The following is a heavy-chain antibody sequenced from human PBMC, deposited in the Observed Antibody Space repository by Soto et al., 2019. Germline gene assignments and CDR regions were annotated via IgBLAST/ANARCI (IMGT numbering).Heavy chain of an antibody. Sequence: PSETLSLTCTVSGGSISSYYWSWIRQPPGKGLEWIGYIYYSGSTNYNPSLKSRVTISVDTSKNQFSLKLSSVTAADTAVYYCLAERFGAKNWFDPWGQGTLVTVSS. CDR2: IYYSGST. D-gene: IGHD3-10*01. CDR3: LAERFGAKNWFDP. CDR1: GGSISSYY. V-gene: IGHV4-59*01. J-gene: IGHJ5*02.